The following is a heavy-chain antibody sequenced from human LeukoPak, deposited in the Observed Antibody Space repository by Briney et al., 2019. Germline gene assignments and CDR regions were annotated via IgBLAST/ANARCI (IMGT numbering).Heavy chain of an antibody. J-gene: IGHJ4*02. V-gene: IGHV3-7*01. CDR1: GFTFSSYW. CDR3: ARLLYSSSWTGFDC. CDR2: IKQDGSEK. Sequence: GGSLRLSCAASGFTFSSYWMSWVRQAPGKGLEWVANIKQDGSEKYYVDSVKGRFTISRDNAKNSLYLQMNSLRAEDTAVYSCARLLYSSSWTGFDCWGQGTLVTVSS. D-gene: IGHD6-13*01.